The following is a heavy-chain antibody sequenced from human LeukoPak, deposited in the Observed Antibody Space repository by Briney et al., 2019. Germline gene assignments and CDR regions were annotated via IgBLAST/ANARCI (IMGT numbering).Heavy chain of an antibody. V-gene: IGHV4-59*01. D-gene: IGHD3-10*01. CDR3: ARDPRGYGSGSYYRIGGQFDP. Sequence: SETLSLTCTVSGGSISSYYWSWIRQPPGKGLEWIGYIYYSGSTNYNPSLKSRVTISVDTSKNQFSLKLSSVTAADTAVYYCARDPRGYGSGSYYRIGGQFDPWGQGTLVTVSS. CDR2: IYYSGST. J-gene: IGHJ5*02. CDR1: GGSISSYY.